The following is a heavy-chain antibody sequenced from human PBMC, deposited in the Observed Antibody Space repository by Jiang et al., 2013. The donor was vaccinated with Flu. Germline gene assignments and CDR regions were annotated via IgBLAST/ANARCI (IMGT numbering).Heavy chain of an antibody. CDR1: GGSISSYY. CDR3: ARDSYGEIKN. D-gene: IGHD4-17*01. CDR2: IYYSGST. Sequence: GPGLVKPSETLSLTCTVSGGSISSYYWSWIRQPPGKGLEWIGYIYYSGSTNYNPSLKSRVTISVDTSKNQFSLKLSSVTAADTAVCYCARDSYGEIKNWGQGTLVTVSS. V-gene: IGHV4-59*01. J-gene: IGHJ4*02.